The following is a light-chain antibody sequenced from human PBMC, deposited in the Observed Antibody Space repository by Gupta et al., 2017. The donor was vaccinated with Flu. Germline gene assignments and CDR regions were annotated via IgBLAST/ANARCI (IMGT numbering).Light chain of an antibody. CDR3: QSYDSTEDWV. J-gene: IGLJ3*02. Sequence: NFMLTQPHSVSESPGKTVTISCTRSSGSIASNYVQWYQQRPGSAPTTVIYEDNQRPSGVPDRFSGSIDSSSNSASLTISGLKTEDEADYYCQSYDSTEDWVFGGGTKLTVL. V-gene: IGLV6-57*03. CDR2: EDN. CDR1: SGSIASNY.